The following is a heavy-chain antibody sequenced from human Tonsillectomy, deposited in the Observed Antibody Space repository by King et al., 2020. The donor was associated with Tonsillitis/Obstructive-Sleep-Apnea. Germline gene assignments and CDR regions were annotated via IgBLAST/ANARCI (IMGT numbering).Heavy chain of an antibody. CDR1: AFMFSNYA. V-gene: IGHV3-30*04. CDR2: ISYDGRNK. J-gene: IGHJ4*02. CDR3: ARPPLTYYYDMSGPALDY. D-gene: IGHD3-22*01. Sequence: VQLVESGGGVVQPGRSLTLSCAASAFMFSNYAMHWVRQAPGKGLEWVALISYDGRNKYYADSVKGRFTISRDNAKNTLFLQMNSLRAEDTAVYYCARPPLTYYYDMSGPALDYWGQGTLVTVSS.